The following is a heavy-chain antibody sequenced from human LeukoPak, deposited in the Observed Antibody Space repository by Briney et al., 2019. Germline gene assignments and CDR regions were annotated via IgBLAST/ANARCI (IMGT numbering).Heavy chain of an antibody. J-gene: IGHJ3*02. CDR2: ISYDGSNK. CDR3: ARDSGDMIVVVHDAFDI. Sequence: GGSLRLSCAASGFTFSSYAMHWVRQAPGKGLEWVAVISYDGSNKYYADSVKGRFTISRDNSKNTLYLQMNSLRAEDTAVYYCARDSGDMIVVVHDAFDIWGQGTMVTVSS. V-gene: IGHV3-30*04. CDR1: GFTFSSYA. D-gene: IGHD3-22*01.